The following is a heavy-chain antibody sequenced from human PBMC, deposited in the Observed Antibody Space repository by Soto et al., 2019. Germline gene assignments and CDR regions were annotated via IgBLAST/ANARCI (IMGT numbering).Heavy chain of an antibody. CDR1: GYTFTNYY. CDR2: IYPDDSTT. V-gene: IGHV5-51*01. Sequence: GESLKISCKGSGYTFTNYYIGCVRQLPGKGLERMGIIYPDDSTTRYGPSFQGQVTISVDKSIDTAFLQWGSLRASDTAMYYCARLRTSVTTEDAFDIWGPGTKVTVSS. CDR3: ARLRTSVTTEDAFDI. D-gene: IGHD4-17*01. J-gene: IGHJ3*02.